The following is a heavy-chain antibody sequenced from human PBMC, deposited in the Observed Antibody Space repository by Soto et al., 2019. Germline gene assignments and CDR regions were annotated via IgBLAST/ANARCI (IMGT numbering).Heavy chain of an antibody. CDR3: ARVRGVKDYHYGDAFYY. CDR1: GYTSFNYG. CDR2: ISGYNGNT. Sequence: QVQLVQSGGEVKKPGASVKVSCKPSGYTSSGYTSFNYGITWVRQAPGQGLEWMGWISGYNGNTNYAQNFQGRVTSTTDTSTSTVYMELMRLKSDDTAVSYWARVRGVKDYHYGDAFYYWGQGSPVTVSS. D-gene: IGHD4-17*01. J-gene: IGHJ4*02. V-gene: IGHV1-18*01.